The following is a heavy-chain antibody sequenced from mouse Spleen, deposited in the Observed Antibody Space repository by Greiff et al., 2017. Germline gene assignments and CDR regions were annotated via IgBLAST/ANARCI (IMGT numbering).Heavy chain of an antibody. J-gene: IGHJ4*01. D-gene: IGHD2-4*01. V-gene: IGHV1-9*01. CDR2: ILPGSGST. CDR1: GYTFSSYW. CDR3: ARRDDYDPYYAMDY. Sequence: QVQLQQSGAELMKPGASVKISCKATGYTFSSYWIEWVKQRPGHGLEWIGEILPGSGSTNYNEKFKGKATFTADTSSNTAYMQLSSLTSEDSAVYYCARRDDYDPYYAMDYWGQGTSVTVSS.